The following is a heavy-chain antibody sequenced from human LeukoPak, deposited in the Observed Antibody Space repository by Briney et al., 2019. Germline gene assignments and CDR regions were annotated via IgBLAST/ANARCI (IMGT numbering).Heavy chain of an antibody. V-gene: IGHV4-38-2*02. CDR3: AKEGDY. CDR2: GYHSRIT. CDR1: GYSIGSGYH. Sequence: SETLSLTCTVSGYSIGSGYHWGWIRQPPGKGLEWIGSGYHSRITNYNPSLKSRVTISLDTSKNQVSLRLRSVTAADTAVYYCAKEGDYWGQGTLVTVSS. J-gene: IGHJ4*02.